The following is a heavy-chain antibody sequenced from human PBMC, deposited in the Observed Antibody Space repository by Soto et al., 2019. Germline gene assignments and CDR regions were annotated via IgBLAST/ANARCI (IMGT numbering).Heavy chain of an antibody. D-gene: IGHD6-19*01. V-gene: IGHV1-18*01. CDR3: ARRYSSGWYTSSHFDY. Sequence: APSNTSAYTSTSYGISWVRQAPGQGLEWMGWISAYNGNTNYAQKLQGRVTMTTDTSTSTAYMELRSLRSDDTAVYYCARRYSSGWYTSSHFDYWG. CDR1: AYTSTSYG. CDR2: ISAYNGNT. J-gene: IGHJ4*01.